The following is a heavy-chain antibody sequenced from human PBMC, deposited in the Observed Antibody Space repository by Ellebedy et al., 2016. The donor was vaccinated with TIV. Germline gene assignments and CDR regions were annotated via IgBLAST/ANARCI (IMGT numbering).Heavy chain of an antibody. Sequence: ASVKVSXXASGYTFTSYYMHWVRQAPGQGLEWMGIINPSGGSTSYAQKFQGRVTMTRDTSTSTVYMELSSLRSEDTAVYYCARGITGTTGGAYFDYWGQGTLVTVSS. J-gene: IGHJ4*02. CDR1: GYTFTSYY. V-gene: IGHV1-46*01. CDR2: INPSGGST. D-gene: IGHD1-7*01. CDR3: ARGITGTTGGAYFDY.